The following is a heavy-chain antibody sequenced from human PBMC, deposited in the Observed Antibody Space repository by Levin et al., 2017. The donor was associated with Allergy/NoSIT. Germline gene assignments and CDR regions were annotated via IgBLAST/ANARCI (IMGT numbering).Heavy chain of an antibody. J-gene: IGHJ4*02. V-gene: IGHV3-48*01. D-gene: IGHD2-2*02. CDR1: GFTFSSYS. CDR2: ISSGSTTI. CDR3: ARAYCSSTSCYKGFDY. Sequence: GESLKISCAASGFTFSSYSMNWARQAPGKGLEWVSYISSGSTTIYYADSLKGRFTISRDNAKNSLYLQMNSLRAEDTAVYYCARAYCSSTSCYKGFDYWGQGTLVTVSS.